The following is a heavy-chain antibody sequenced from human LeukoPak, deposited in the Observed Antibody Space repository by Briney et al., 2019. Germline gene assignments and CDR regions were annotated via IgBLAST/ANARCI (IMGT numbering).Heavy chain of an antibody. Sequence: SETLSLTCAVYGGSFSGYYWSWIRQPPGKGLEWIGEINHSGSTNYNPSLKSRVTISVDTSKNQLSLKLSSVTAADTAVYYCARSVYDSSGYYYAYLDYWGQGTLVTVSS. J-gene: IGHJ4*02. D-gene: IGHD3-22*01. CDR3: ARSVYDSSGYYYAYLDY. V-gene: IGHV4-34*01. CDR1: GGSFSGYY. CDR2: INHSGST.